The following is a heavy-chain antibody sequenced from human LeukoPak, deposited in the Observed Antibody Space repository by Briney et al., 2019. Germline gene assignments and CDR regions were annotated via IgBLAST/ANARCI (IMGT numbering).Heavy chain of an antibody. J-gene: IGHJ4*02. D-gene: IGHD2-15*01. CDR1: GGTFSSYA. Sequence: ASVKVSCKASGGTFSSYAISWVRQAPGQGLEWMGGIIPISGTANYAQKFQGRVTITADESTSTAYMELSSLRSEDTAVYYCARDGQSGYFGYWGQGTLVTVSS. CDR3: ARDGQSGYFGY. V-gene: IGHV1-69*01. CDR2: IIPISGTA.